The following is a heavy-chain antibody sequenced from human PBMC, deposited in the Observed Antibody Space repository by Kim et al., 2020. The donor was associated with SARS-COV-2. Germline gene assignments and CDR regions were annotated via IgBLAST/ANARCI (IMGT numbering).Heavy chain of an antibody. D-gene: IGHD3-10*01. CDR3: SRISGSYGMDV. CDR2: P. J-gene: IGHJ6*02. V-gene: IGHV7-4-1*02. Sequence: PTYAQGFTGRCVFSLDTSVSTAYLQISSLKAEDTAVYYCSRISGSYGMDVWGQGTTVTVSS.